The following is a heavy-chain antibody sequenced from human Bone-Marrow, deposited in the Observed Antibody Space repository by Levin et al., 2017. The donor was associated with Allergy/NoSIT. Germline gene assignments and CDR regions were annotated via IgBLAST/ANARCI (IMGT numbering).Heavy chain of an antibody. CDR3: ARGCTGGVCYITDAFDS. CDR1: GGSFSGYY. Sequence: SSETLSLTCAVYGGSFSGYYWSWIRQPPGKELEWIGEINHSGSTNYNPSLKSRVTISVDTSKNQFSLKLSSVTAADTAVYYCARGCTGGVCYITDAFDSWGQGTMVTVSS. V-gene: IGHV4-34*01. D-gene: IGHD2-8*02. CDR2: INHSGST. J-gene: IGHJ3*02.